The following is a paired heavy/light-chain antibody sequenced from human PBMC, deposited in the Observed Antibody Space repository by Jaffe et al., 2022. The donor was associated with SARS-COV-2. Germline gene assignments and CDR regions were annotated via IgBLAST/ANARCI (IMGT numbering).Light chain of an antibody. V-gene: IGKV1-5*03. J-gene: IGKJ1*01. CDR1: HNIFDF. Sequence: DVQMTQSPSTLSASVGDRVTITCRASHNIFDFLAWYQQKPGSAPKLLIYRASRLESGVPSRFSGSGSGTDFTLTISSLQPDDFATYYCHQYINSWTFGQGTTVEV. CDR3: HQYINSWT. CDR2: RAS.
Heavy chain of an antibody. J-gene: IGHJ2*01. Sequence: QITLRETGPKLVKPAQTLTLTCTFSGFSLSSNGVGVGWIRQSPGKAPEWLALIYWNDDKRYSPSLKSRLSITHDSTRDQVVLTVTNVDPVDTATYYCAHNVYIIGHGHYFDLWGRGTLVTVSS. CDR1: GFSLSSNGVG. V-gene: IGHV2-5*01. D-gene: IGHD3-16*01. CDR3: AHNVYIIGHGHYFDL. CDR2: IYWNDDK.